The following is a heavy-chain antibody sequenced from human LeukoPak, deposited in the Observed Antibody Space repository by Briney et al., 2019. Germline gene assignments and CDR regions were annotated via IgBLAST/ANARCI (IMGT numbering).Heavy chain of an antibody. V-gene: IGHV3-11*01. Sequence: AGGSLRLSCAASGVTFSDYYMSWIRQAPGKGLEWVSYISNSGSTIYYADSVKGRFFISRDNAKNSLYLQMNSLRAEDTAVYYCARAPKFRLVGVPKGPFDPWGQGTLVTVSS. CDR3: ARAPKFRLVGVPKGPFDP. CDR2: ISNSGSTI. CDR1: GVTFSDYY. D-gene: IGHD1-26*01. J-gene: IGHJ5*02.